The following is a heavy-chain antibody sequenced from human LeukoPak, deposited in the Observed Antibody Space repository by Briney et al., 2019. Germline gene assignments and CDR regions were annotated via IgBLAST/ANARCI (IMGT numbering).Heavy chain of an antibody. J-gene: IGHJ3*02. CDR2: IYYSGST. D-gene: IGHD1-20*01. V-gene: IGHV4-30-4*08. CDR1: GGSISSGDYY. CDR3: ASAGNWNDGDAFDI. Sequence: KPSETLSLTCTVSGGSISSGDYYWSWIRQPPGKGLEWIGYIYYSGSTYYNPSLKSRVTISVDTSKNQFSLKLSSVTAADTAVYSCASAGNWNDGDAFDIWGQRKIVTVSS.